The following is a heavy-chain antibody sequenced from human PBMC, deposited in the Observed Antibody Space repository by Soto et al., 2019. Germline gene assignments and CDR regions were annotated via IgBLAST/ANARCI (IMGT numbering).Heavy chain of an antibody. CDR1: GYTFTGYY. V-gene: IGHV1-2*04. J-gene: IGHJ4*02. CDR2: INPNSGGT. CDR3: ARDRVGGAVEWEFDY. Sequence: ASVKVSCKASGYTFTGYYMHWVRQAPGQGLEWMGWINPNSGGTNYAQKFQGWVTMTRDTSISTAYMELSRLRSDDTAVYYCARDRVGGAVEWEFDYWGQGTLVTVSS. D-gene: IGHD3-3*01.